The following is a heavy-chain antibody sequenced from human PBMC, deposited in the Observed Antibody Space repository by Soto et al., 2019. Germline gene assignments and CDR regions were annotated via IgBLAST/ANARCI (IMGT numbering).Heavy chain of an antibody. D-gene: IGHD3-16*01. V-gene: IGHV3-23*01. CDR1: GFTFSSYS. CDR3: AKVGGNHIFYYYYGMDV. J-gene: IGHJ6*02. Sequence: GGSLRLSCAASGFTFSSYSMSWVRQAPWKGLEWVSAISGSGGSTYYADSVKGRLTISRDNSKNTLYLQMNSLRAEDTAVYYCAKVGGNHIFYYYYGMDVWGQGITVTVSS. CDR2: ISGSGGST.